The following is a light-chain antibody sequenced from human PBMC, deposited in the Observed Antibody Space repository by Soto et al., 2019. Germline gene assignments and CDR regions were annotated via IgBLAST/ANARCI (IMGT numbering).Light chain of an antibody. CDR3: QQYNHWPRMLS. V-gene: IGKV3-15*01. J-gene: IGKJ4*01. Sequence: EIILTQSPATLYVSPGERATLSCRASQSLTSNLAWYQQRPGQAPRLLIYDTSTRATDIPARFSGSGSGTEVTLTSASLQSEDFAVYYWQQYNHWPRMLSFGGGTRV. CDR2: DTS. CDR1: QSLTSN.